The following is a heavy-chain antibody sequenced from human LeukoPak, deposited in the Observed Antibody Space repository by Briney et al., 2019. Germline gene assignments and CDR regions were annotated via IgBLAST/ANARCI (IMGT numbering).Heavy chain of an antibody. J-gene: IGHJ3*02. CDR3: ARGRGSGWYDAFDI. V-gene: IGHV3-33*01. CDR2: IWDDGSNK. Sequence: GRSLRLSCAASGFTFSSHGMHWVRQAPGKGLEGLAVIWDDGSNKFYADSLRGRFTISRDNSKSTLYVQMNSLRAEDTVVYYCARGRGSGWYDAFDIWGQGTMVTVSS. CDR1: GFTFSSHG. D-gene: IGHD6-19*01.